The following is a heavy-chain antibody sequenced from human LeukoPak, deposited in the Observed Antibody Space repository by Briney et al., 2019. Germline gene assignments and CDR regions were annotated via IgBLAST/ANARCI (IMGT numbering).Heavy chain of an antibody. CDR3: ARDVTGSDSYYGLDV. J-gene: IGHJ6*02. D-gene: IGHD2-8*02. CDR2: IWYDGKTS. V-gene: IGHV3-33*01. CDR1: GLTFNFFG. Sequence: PGGSLSSSGAGSGLTFNFFGIPGVGQAQAKGLGWVEVIWYDGKTSYYADSIKGRFSISRDNSKNTLYLQMNSLRAEDTAIYYCARDVTGSDSYYGLDVWGQGTTVTVSS.